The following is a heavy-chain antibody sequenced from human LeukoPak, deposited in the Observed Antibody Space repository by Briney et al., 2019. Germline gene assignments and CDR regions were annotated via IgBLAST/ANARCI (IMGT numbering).Heavy chain of an antibody. Sequence: GGSLRLSCAASGFTFSSYAMSWVRQAPGKGLEWVSGISGSGGSTDYADSVKGRFTISRDNSKNTLYLQMNSLGAEDTAVYYCAKREDSSSWGPLDYWGQGTLVTVSS. CDR2: ISGSGGST. J-gene: IGHJ4*02. CDR3: AKREDSSSWGPLDY. D-gene: IGHD6-13*01. CDR1: GFTFSSYA. V-gene: IGHV3-23*01.